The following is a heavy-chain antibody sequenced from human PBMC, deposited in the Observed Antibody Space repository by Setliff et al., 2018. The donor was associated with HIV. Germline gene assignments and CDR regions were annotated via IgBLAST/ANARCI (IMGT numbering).Heavy chain of an antibody. CDR3: ARSTAEIAVAGI. CDR1: GGSISSPNW. J-gene: IGHJ3*02. Sequence: SETLSLTCAVSGGSISSPNWWSWVPQPPGKGLEWIGEIYHSGRTNYNPSLKSRVTISVDKSNNQFSLRLSSVTAADTAVYYCARSTAEIAVAGIWGQGTMVTVSS. CDR2: IYHSGRT. D-gene: IGHD6-19*01. V-gene: IGHV4-4*02.